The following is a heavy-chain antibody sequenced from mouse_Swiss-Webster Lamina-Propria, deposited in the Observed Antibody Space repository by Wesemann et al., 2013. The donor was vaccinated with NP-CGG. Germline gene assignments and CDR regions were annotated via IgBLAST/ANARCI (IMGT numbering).Heavy chain of an antibody. J-gene: IGHJ2*01. V-gene: IGHV1-14*01. D-gene: IGHD1-1*02. CDR2: INPYNDGT. Sequence: GLEWIGYINPYNDGTKYNEKFKGKATLTSDKSSSTAYMELSSLTSEDSAVYYCARRGLGNFDYWGQGTTLTVSS. CDR3: ARRGLGNFDY.